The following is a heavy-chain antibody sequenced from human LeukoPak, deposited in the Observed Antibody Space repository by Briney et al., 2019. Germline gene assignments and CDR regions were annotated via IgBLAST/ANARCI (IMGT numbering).Heavy chain of an antibody. J-gene: IGHJ4*02. Sequence: GGSLRLSCAASGFTFSSYGMHWVRQAPGKGLEWVAFIRYDGSNKYYADSVKGRFTISRDNSKNTLYLQMNSLRAEDTAVYYCARDRGPYGSGNPSGYWGQGTLVSVSS. D-gene: IGHD3-10*01. CDR2: IRYDGSNK. CDR1: GFTFSSYG. CDR3: ARDRGPYGSGNPSGY. V-gene: IGHV3-30*02.